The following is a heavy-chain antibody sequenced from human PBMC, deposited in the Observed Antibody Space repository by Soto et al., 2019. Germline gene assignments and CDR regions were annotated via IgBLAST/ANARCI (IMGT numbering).Heavy chain of an antibody. CDR2: IIPIFGTA. V-gene: IGHV1-69*13. Sequence: ASVKVSCKASGGTFSSYAISWVRQAPGQGLEWMGGIIPIFGTANYAQKFQGRVTITADESTSTAYMELSSLRSEDTAVYYCARVTMILGVHDAFDIWGQGTMVTVSS. J-gene: IGHJ3*02. CDR1: GGTFSSYA. CDR3: ARVTMILGVHDAFDI. D-gene: IGHD3-22*01.